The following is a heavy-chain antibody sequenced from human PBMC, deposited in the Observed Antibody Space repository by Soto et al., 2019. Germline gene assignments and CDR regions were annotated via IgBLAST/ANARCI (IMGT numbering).Heavy chain of an antibody. CDR3: ARMGDVPYYYYGMDV. J-gene: IGHJ6*02. V-gene: IGHV1-18*01. CDR1: GYTFTSYG. CDR2: INGYNGNT. D-gene: IGHD3-16*01. Sequence: QGQLVQSGAEVKKPGASVKVSCKASGYTFTSYGISWVRQAPGQGLEWMGWINGYNGNTNHAQKLQGRVTMSTDTSTSTAYMELRSLRSDDSAVYYCARMGDVPYYYYGMDVWGQGTTVTVSS.